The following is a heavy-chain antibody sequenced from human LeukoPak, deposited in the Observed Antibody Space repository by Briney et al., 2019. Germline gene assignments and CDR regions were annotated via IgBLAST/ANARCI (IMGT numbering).Heavy chain of an antibody. V-gene: IGHV4-59*01. CDR3: ARVNDMVRGVIAFDI. Sequence: PSETLSLTCTVSGGSISSYYWSWVRQPPGKGLEWIGYIYYSGSTNYNPSLKSRVTISVDTSKNQFSLKLSSVTAAYTAVYYCARVNDMVRGVIAFDIWGQGTMVTVSS. CDR2: IYYSGST. D-gene: IGHD3-10*01. CDR1: GGSISSYY. J-gene: IGHJ3*02.